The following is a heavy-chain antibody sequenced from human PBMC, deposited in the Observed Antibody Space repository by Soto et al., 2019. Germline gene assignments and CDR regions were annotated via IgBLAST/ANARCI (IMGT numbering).Heavy chain of an antibody. J-gene: IGHJ4*02. V-gene: IGHV4-59*01. CDR1: GGSISSYY. Sequence: QVQLQESGPGLVKPSETLSLTCTVSGGSISSYYWSWIRQPPGKGLEWIGYIYYSGSTNYNTSLKSRVTISVDTSKNQFSLKLSSVTAADTAVYYCARYSSSYYTFDYWGQGTLVTVSS. CDR2: IYYSGST. D-gene: IGHD6-13*01. CDR3: ARYSSSYYTFDY.